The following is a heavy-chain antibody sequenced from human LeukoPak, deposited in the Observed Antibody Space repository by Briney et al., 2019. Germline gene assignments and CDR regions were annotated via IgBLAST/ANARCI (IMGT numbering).Heavy chain of an antibody. Sequence: SETLSLTCTVSGGSISNSSYYWGWIRQPPGKGLEWIGSIYYSGSTYYNPSLKSRVTISVDTSKNQFSLKLSSVTAADTAVYYCARELRSTWFVDYWGQGTLVTVSS. CDR1: GGSISNSSYY. V-gene: IGHV4-39*07. J-gene: IGHJ4*02. D-gene: IGHD3-10*01. CDR3: ARELRSTWFVDY. CDR2: IYYSGST.